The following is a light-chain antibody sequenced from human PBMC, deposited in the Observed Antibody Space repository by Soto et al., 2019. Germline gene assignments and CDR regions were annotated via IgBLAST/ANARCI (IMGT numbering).Light chain of an antibody. CDR3: QQYDSSPRT. V-gene: IGKV3-20*01. CDR2: GAS. J-gene: IGKJ1*01. Sequence: EIVLTQSPGTLSLSPGERATLSCRASQSVSSSYLAWYQQKPGQAPRLLVYGASSRATGIPDRVSGSGSGTDFTLSISRLEAEDFAVYYCQQYDSSPRTFGQGTKVEIK. CDR1: QSVSSSY.